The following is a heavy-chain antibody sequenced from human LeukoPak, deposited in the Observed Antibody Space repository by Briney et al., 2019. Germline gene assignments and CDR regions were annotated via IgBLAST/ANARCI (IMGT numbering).Heavy chain of an antibody. J-gene: IGHJ3*02. CDR3: ARLPQWLEAFDI. CDR2: IYYSGST. Sequence: SETLSLTCTVSGGSISSSSYYWGWIRQPPGKGLEWIGSIYYSGSTYYNPSLKSRVTISVDTSKNQFSLKLSSVTAADTAVYYCARLPQWLEAFDIWGQGTMVTVSS. D-gene: IGHD6-19*01. CDR1: GGSISSSSYY. V-gene: IGHV4-39*01.